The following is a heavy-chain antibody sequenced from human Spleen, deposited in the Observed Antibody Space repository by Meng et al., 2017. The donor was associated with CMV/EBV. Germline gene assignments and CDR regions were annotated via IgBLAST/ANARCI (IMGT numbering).Heavy chain of an antibody. Sequence: FTFDDSGMSWVRQGPAKGLEWVSGINWNGGSTFYADSVKGRFTIYRDNAKNSLYLQMNSLRAEDTALYHCARDRDDCSSTSCHTWFDPWGQGTLVTVSS. J-gene: IGHJ5*02. CDR3: ARDRDDCSSTSCHTWFDP. D-gene: IGHD2-2*02. V-gene: IGHV3-20*01. CDR1: FTFDDSG. CDR2: INWNGGST.